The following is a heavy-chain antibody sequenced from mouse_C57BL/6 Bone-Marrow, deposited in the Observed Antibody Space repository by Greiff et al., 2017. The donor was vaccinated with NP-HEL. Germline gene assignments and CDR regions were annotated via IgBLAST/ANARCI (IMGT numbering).Heavy chain of an antibody. D-gene: IGHD1-1*01. V-gene: IGHV5-4*01. CDR3: ARGPLYGSTYVDY. CDR1: GFTFSSYA. J-gene: IGHJ2*01. Sequence: EVQVVESGGGLVKPGGSLKLSCAASGFTFSSYAMSWVRQTPEKRLEWVATISDGGSYTSYPDTVKGRFTISRDNAKNNLYLQMSHLKSEDTAMYYCARGPLYGSTYVDYWGQGTTLTVSS. CDR2: ISDGGSYT.